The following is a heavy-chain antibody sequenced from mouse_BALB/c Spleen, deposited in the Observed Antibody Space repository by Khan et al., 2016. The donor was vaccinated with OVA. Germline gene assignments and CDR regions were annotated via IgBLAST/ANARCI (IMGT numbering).Heavy chain of an antibody. CDR2: ISYSGGP. V-gene: IGHV3-2*02. CDR1: GYSITSGYA. Sequence: EVQLQESGPGLVKPSQSLSLTCTVTGYSITSGYAWNWIRQFPGNQLELMGYISYSGGPSYNPSLTSRISITRDTSTNPFFLQLNSVTTEDTATYYGARGNYYGDCFDYWGQGTPLTVSS. D-gene: IGHD1-1*01. CDR3: ARGNYYGDCFDY. J-gene: IGHJ2*01.